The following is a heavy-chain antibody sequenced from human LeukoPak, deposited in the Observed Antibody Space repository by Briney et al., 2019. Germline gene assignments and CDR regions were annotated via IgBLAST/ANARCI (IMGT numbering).Heavy chain of an antibody. Sequence: GGSLRLSCAASGFTFSTYAKNWVRQAPGKGLEWVSSISSTSISIYFADSVKGRFTVSRDNAKNSLYLQMNSLRTEDTAVYYCARSYTVADQLDYWGQGTLVTVSS. D-gene: IGHD2-2*01. J-gene: IGHJ4*02. CDR1: GFTFSTYA. CDR3: ARSYTVADQLDY. CDR2: ISSTSISI. V-gene: IGHV3-21*01.